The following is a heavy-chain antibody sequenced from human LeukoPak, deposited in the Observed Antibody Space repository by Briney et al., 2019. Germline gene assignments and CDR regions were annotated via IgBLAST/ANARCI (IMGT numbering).Heavy chain of an antibody. J-gene: IGHJ4*02. CDR1: GFTFSDYY. D-gene: IGHD1-20*01. CDR3: ASGGRSYNWNYFDY. Sequence: GGSLRLSCAASGFTFSDYYMSWIRQAPGKGLEWVSYISSSGSTIYYADSVKGRFTISRDNAKNSLYLLMNSLRAEDTAVYYCASGGRSYNWNYFDYWGQGTLVTVSS. CDR2: ISSSGSTI. V-gene: IGHV3-11*01.